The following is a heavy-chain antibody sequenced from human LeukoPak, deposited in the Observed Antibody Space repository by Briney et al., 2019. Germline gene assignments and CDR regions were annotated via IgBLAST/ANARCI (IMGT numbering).Heavy chain of an antibody. CDR3: AGLVGVAVAGTGGGDFDY. CDR2: IYYSGST. D-gene: IGHD6-19*01. J-gene: IGHJ4*02. CDR1: GGSISSSSYY. Sequence: SETLSLTCTVSGGSISSSSYYWGWIRQPPGKGLEWIGSIYYSGSTYYNPSLKGRVTISVDTSKNQFSLKLSSVTAADTAVYYCAGLVGVAVAGTGGGDFDYWGQGTLVTVSS. V-gene: IGHV4-39*01.